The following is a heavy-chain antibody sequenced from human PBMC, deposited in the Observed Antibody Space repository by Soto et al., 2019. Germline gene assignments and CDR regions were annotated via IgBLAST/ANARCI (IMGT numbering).Heavy chain of an antibody. D-gene: IGHD3-3*02. J-gene: IGHJ5*02. Sequence: KPSETLSLTCAVSGDSIISADFYWGWVRQPPGKGLEWIGIIFYLGFSYYTPSLKSRVTMSVHTSKNQCPLRLRSVTAEDTAVYFCARNSLASRNRDRFAPGSQGITVTGSS. CDR3: ARNSLASRNRDRFAP. CDR1: GDSIISADFY. V-gene: IGHV4-39*01. CDR2: IFYLGFS.